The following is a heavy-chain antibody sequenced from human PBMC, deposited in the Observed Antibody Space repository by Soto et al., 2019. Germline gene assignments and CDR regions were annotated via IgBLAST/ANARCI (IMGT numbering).Heavy chain of an antibody. D-gene: IGHD6-19*01. V-gene: IGHV3-23*01. CDR1: GFTFSSYA. CDR2: ISGSGGST. J-gene: IGHJ4*02. Sequence: GGSLRLSCAASGFTFSSYAMSWVRQAPGKGLEWVSAISGSGGSTYYADSVKGRFTISRDNSKNTLYLQMNSLRAEDTAVYYCAKKVSGGWQQYFDSWGLGALVTRLL. CDR3: AKKVSGGWQQYFDS.